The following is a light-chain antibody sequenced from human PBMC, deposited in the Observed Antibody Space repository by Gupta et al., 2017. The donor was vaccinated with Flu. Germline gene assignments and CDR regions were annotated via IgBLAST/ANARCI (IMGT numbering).Light chain of an antibody. Sequence: KVTISCSGSISNIGNKHVSWYQPLPGAAPKLLIYEDEKRPSGIPDRFSASKSGTSATLGITGLQTGDEADYYCLTWDTSLSAVAFGGGTKLTVL. J-gene: IGLJ2*01. CDR1: ISNIGNKH. CDR3: LTWDTSLSAVA. V-gene: IGLV1-51*02. CDR2: EDE.